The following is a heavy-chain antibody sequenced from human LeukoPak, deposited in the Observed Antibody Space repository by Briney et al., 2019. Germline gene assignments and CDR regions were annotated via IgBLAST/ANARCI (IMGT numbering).Heavy chain of an antibody. V-gene: IGHV4-34*01. CDR1: GGSFSGYY. Sequence: SETLSLTCAVYGGSFSGYYWSWIRQPPGKGLEWIGEINHSGSTNYNPSLKSRVTISADTSKNQFSLKLSSVTAADTAVYYCASVPIYYDSSGYYRTRLFDYWGQGTLVTVSS. D-gene: IGHD3-22*01. CDR2: INHSGST. J-gene: IGHJ4*02. CDR3: ASVPIYYDSSGYYRTRLFDY.